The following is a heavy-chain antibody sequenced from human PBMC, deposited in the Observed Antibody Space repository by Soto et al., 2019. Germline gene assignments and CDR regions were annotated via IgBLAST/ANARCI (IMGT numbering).Heavy chain of an antibody. D-gene: IGHD2-2*01. CDR3: AKDRDVVVPAAILCTNWFDP. Sequence: GGALRLSCAASGFTFSSYAMSWVRQAPGKGLEWVSAISGSGGSTYYADSVKGRFTISRDNSKNTLYLQMNSLRAEATAVYYCAKDRDVVVPAAILCTNWFDPWGQGTLVTVSS. CDR2: ISGSGGST. V-gene: IGHV3-23*01. CDR1: GFTFSSYA. J-gene: IGHJ5*02.